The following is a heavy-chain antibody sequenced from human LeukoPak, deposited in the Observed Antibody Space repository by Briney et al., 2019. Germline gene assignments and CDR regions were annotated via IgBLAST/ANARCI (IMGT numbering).Heavy chain of an antibody. CDR3: ARGHDGSEIDY. Sequence: QPGGSLRLSCVASGFTFSSYWMSWVRQAPGKGLEWVSYISSSGSTIYYADSVKGRFTISRDNAKNSLYLQMNSLRAEDTAVYYCARGHDGSEIDYWGQGTLVTVSS. V-gene: IGHV3-48*04. J-gene: IGHJ4*02. CDR1: GFTFSSYW. D-gene: IGHD3-10*01. CDR2: ISSSGSTI.